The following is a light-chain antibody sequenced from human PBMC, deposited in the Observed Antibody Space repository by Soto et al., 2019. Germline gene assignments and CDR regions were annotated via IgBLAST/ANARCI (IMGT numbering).Light chain of an antibody. V-gene: IGLV1-47*02. CDR2: SNN. CDR1: SSNIGGRF. J-gene: IGLJ3*02. Sequence: QSVLTQPPSASATPGQRVTISCSGSSSNIGGRFVYWYQHLPGTAPKLLIYSNNQRPSGVPDRFSGSKSGTSAFLAISGLRSEDEADYYCAVWDDRLSGLFGGGTKVTVL. CDR3: AVWDDRLSGL.